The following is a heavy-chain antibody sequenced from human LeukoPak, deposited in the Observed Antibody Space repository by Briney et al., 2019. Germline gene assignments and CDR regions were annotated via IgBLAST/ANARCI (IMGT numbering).Heavy chain of an antibody. Sequence: ASVKVSCKASGGTFSSYAISWVRQAPGQGLEWMGGIIPIFGTANYAQKFQGRVTITADESTSTAYMELSSLRSEDTAVYYCARGTQVVPAPHLGWFDPWGQGTLVTVSS. J-gene: IGHJ5*02. D-gene: IGHD2-2*01. V-gene: IGHV1-69*13. CDR1: GGTFSSYA. CDR3: ARGTQVVPAPHLGWFDP. CDR2: IIPIFGTA.